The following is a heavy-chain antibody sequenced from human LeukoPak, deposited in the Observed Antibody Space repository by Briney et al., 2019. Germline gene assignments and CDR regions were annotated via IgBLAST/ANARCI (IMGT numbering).Heavy chain of an antibody. D-gene: IGHD7-27*01. V-gene: IGHV1-2*02. CDR1: GYTFTDHY. J-gene: IGHJ4*02. CDR2: MKPDSGGT. CDR3: ARDHNWGPDY. Sequence: ASGKVSCKASGYTFTDHYMHWVRQGPGQGLEWVGWMKPDSGGTHYSQKFQGRVTLTTDTSIRTAYMGLGGLRSDDSAVYFCARDHNWGPDYWGQGTLVTVSS.